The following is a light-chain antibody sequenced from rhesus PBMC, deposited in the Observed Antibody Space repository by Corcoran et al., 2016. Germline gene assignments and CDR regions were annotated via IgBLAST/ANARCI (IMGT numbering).Light chain of an antibody. CDR2: AVS. CDR3: SSDAGSNTFI. CDR1: SSDIGGYNY. J-gene: IGLJ1*01. V-gene: IGLV2-32*02. Sequence: QAALTQRRSVSGSPGQSVTISCTGTSSDIGGYNYVSWYQQHPGTAPKLMIYAVSQRPSGVSDRFSGSKSGNTASLTISGLQAEDEADYYCSSDAGSNTFIFGAGTRLTVL.